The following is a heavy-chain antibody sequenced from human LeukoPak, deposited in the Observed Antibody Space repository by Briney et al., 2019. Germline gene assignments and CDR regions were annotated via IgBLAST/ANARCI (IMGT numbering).Heavy chain of an antibody. Sequence: GGSLRLSCAASGFTFSSYAMSWVRQAPGKGLEWLSGISGRAGSTYYADSVKGRFTISRDNSKNTLYLQMNSLRAEDTAVYYCARAPYSSSALDYWGQGTLVTVSS. J-gene: IGHJ4*02. V-gene: IGHV3-23*01. CDR1: GFTFSSYA. CDR3: ARAPYSSSALDY. D-gene: IGHD6-13*01. CDR2: ISGRAGST.